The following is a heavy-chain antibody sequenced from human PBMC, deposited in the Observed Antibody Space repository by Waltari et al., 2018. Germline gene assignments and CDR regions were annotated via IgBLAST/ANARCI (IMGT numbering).Heavy chain of an antibody. J-gene: IGHJ4*02. D-gene: IGHD2-15*01. Sequence: EVQLVESGGGLVQPGGSLRLSCAVSGFLYNDYWLDWVRKAQGQGLVWVSLIKSDGTNIKYADSVRGRFTISRDSAKNTFYLQMNSLRAEDTAVYYCTRNPGYWGQGTLVTVAS. V-gene: IGHV3-74*03. CDR3: TRNPGY. CDR2: IKSDGTNI. CDR1: GFLYNDYW.